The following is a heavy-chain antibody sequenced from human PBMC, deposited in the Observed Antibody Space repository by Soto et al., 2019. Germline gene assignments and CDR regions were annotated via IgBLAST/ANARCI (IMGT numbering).Heavy chain of an antibody. CDR2: IRRKANSNTT. CDR3: SMLGGWSGGSRGMDF. Sequence: EVQLVESGGGLVQPGGSLRLSCAASGLIFSDYHMDWVRQAPGKGLEWVGRIRRKANSNTTEYAASGTGRFTISRDDSKNSLYLQMNSIKRDDTAVYYCSMLGGWSGGSRGMDFWGQGTTVTVSS. CDR1: GLIFSDYH. V-gene: IGHV3-72*01. J-gene: IGHJ6*02. D-gene: IGHD6-19*01.